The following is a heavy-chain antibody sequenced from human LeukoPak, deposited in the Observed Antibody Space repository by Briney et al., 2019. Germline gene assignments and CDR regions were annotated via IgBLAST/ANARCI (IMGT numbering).Heavy chain of an antibody. J-gene: IGHJ4*02. V-gene: IGHV3-74*01. CDR2: INSDGSST. CDR3: ARDTRGESDY. D-gene: IGHD2-2*01. CDR1: EFTFSTYW. Sequence: PGGSLKLSCAASEFTFSTYWMHWVRQAPGKGLVWVSRINSDGSSTNYADSVKGRFTISRDNAKNTLYLQMNSLSTEDTAVYYCARDTRGESDYWGQGTLVTVSS.